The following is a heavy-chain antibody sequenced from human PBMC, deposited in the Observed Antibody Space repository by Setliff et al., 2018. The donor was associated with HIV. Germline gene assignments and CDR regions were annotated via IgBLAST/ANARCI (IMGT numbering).Heavy chain of an antibody. CDR1: GFSFSTSA. Sequence: GGSLRLSCAASGFSFSTSAMHWVRQAPGKGLEWVAVTSYDGNIKYYADSVKGRFIISRDNSKNTLYVQMNSLRAEDTAVYYCARDPTYYYDTSGPYDAFDIWGQGTMVTVSS. CDR2: TSYDGNIK. CDR3: ARDPTYYYDTSGPYDAFDI. J-gene: IGHJ3*02. V-gene: IGHV3-30*04. D-gene: IGHD3-22*01.